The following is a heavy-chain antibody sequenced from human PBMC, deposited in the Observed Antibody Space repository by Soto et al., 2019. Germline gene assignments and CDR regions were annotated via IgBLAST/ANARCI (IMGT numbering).Heavy chain of an antibody. D-gene: IGHD3-9*01. Sequence: QVQLVQSGAEVKKPGASVKVSCKASGYTFTSYYMHWVRQAPGQGLEGMGIINPSGGSTSYAQKFQGRVTMTRDTSTSTVYMELSSLRSEDTAVYYCARDPRGSYYDILTGYSTRRYYYGMDVWGQGTTVTVSS. V-gene: IGHV1-46*01. CDR1: GYTFTSYY. CDR2: INPSGGST. J-gene: IGHJ6*02. CDR3: ARDPRGSYYDILTGYSTRRYYYGMDV.